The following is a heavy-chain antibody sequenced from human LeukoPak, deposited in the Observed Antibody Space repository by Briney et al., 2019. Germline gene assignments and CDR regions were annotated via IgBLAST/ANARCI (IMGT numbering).Heavy chain of an antibody. CDR1: GYTFTSYG. D-gene: IGHD4-17*01. J-gene: IGHJ5*02. V-gene: IGHV1-18*01. CDR3: ARITTVTTSRWFDP. CDR2: ISAYNGNT. Sequence: GASVKVSCKASGYTFTSYGISWMRQAPGQGLEWMGWISAYNGNTNYAQKLQGRVTMTTDTSTSTAYMELRSLRSDDTAVYYCARITTVTTSRWFDPWGQGTLVTVSS.